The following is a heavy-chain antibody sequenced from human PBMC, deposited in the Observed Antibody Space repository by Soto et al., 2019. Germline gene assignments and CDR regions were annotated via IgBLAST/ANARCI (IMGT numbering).Heavy chain of an antibody. D-gene: IGHD3-10*01. CDR2: IYPGDSDT. CDR3: ARTGYGSGSSNYYGMDV. CDR1: GYSFTCYW. V-gene: IGHV5-51*01. J-gene: IGHJ6*02. Sequence: PGESLKISCKGSGYSFTCYWIGWVRQMPGKGLEWMGIIYPGDSDTRYSPSFQGQVTISADKSISTAYLQWSSLKASDTAMYYCARTGYGSGSSNYYGMDVWGQGTTVTVSS.